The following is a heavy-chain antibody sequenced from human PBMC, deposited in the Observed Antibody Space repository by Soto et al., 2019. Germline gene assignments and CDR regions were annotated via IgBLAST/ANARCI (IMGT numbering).Heavy chain of an antibody. D-gene: IGHD2-15*01. CDR2: INHSGST. V-gene: IGHV4-34*01. J-gene: IGHJ4*02. Sequence: QVQLQQWGAGLLKPSETLSLTCAVYGGSFSGYYWSWIRQPPGKGLEWIGEINHSGSTNYNPSLKSRVNISVDTSKNQFSLKLSSVTAADTAVYYCARDPASVVAAWDYWGQGTLVTVSS. CDR3: ARDPASVVAAWDY. CDR1: GGSFSGYY.